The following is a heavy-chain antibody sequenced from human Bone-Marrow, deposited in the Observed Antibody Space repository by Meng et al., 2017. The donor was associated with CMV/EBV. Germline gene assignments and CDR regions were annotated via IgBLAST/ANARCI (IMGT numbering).Heavy chain of an antibody. J-gene: IGHJ4*02. CDR2: ISSSSSTI. CDR3: VSRDSYYPD. CDR1: GFTFSSYS. Sequence: GESLKISCAASGFTFSSYSMNWVRQAPGKGLEWVSYISSSSSTIYYADSVKGRFTISRDNAKNSLYLQMNSLRAEDTAVYYCVSRDSYYPDWGQGTLVTVSS. D-gene: IGHD1-26*01. V-gene: IGHV3-48*04.